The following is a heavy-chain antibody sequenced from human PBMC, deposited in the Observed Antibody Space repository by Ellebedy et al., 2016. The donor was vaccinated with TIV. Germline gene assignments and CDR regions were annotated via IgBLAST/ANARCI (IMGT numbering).Heavy chain of an antibody. J-gene: IGHJ3*02. Sequence: GESLKISCVASGFSFRSYWMSWVRQAPGKGLEWVANMRQDGNDKYYVDSVRGRFTISRDNAKNSLYLQMNSLRAEDTAVYYCATDGSYGDFRSPAHAFESWGQGTMVSVSS. CDR2: MRQDGNDK. D-gene: IGHD4-17*01. V-gene: IGHV3-7*01. CDR1: GFSFRSYW. CDR3: ATDGSYGDFRSPAHAFES.